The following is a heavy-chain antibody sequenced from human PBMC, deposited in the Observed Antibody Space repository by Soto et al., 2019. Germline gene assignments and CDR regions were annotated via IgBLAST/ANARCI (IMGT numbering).Heavy chain of an antibody. CDR1: GGAISSSSYY. J-gene: IGHJ5*02. CDR3: ARHEYSSSLRAINWFDP. CDR2: IYYSGST. Sequence: SETLSLTCTVSGGAISSSSYYRGWIRQPPGKGLEWSGSIYYSGSTYYTPCRKSRGTISVDTSKTQFSLKLSSVTAADTAVYYCARHEYSSSLRAINWFDPWGQGTLVTVSS. D-gene: IGHD6-6*01. V-gene: IGHV4-39*01.